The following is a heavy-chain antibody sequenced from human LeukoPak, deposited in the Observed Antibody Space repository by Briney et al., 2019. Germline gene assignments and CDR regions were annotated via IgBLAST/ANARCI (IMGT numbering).Heavy chain of an antibody. Sequence: SETLSLTCTVSGDSISDYYWSWIRQPPGKGLEYIGYISYIGGTNYNPSLKSRIAISVDTSKNQFSLKLSSVTAADTAVYYCARLVYYGSGRYYYFDYWGQGTLVTVSS. D-gene: IGHD3-10*01. CDR2: ISYIGGT. J-gene: IGHJ4*02. CDR1: GDSISDYY. CDR3: ARLVYYGSGRYYYFDY. V-gene: IGHV4-59*08.